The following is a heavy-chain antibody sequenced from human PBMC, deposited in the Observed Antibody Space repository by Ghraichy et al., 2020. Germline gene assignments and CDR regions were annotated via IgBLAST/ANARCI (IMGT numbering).Heavy chain of an antibody. D-gene: IGHD5-12*01. Sequence: ASVKVSCKASGYTFTSYGISWVRQAPGQVLEWMGWISAYNGNTNYAQKLQGRVTMTTDTSTSTAYMELRSLRSDDTAVYYCAGDRYSGYDSDYFDYWGQGTLVTVSS. CDR3: AGDRYSGYDSDYFDY. CDR2: ISAYNGNT. V-gene: IGHV1-18*01. J-gene: IGHJ4*02. CDR1: GYTFTSYG.